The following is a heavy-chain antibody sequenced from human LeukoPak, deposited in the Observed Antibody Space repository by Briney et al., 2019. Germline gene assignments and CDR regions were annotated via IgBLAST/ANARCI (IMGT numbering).Heavy chain of an antibody. CDR2: IYYSGST. J-gene: IGHJ6*03. Sequence: PSETLSLTCAVSGGSISSYYWSWIRQPPGKGLEWIGYIYYSGSTNYNPSLKSRVTISVDTSKNQFSPKLSSVTAADTAVYYCARDGSGRHYYYYMDVWGKGTTVTISS. CDR3: ARDGSGRHYYYYMDV. D-gene: IGHD3-10*01. CDR1: GGSISSYY. V-gene: IGHV4-59*01.